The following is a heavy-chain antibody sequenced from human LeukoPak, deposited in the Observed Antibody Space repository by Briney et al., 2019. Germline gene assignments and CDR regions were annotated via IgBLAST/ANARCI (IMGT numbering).Heavy chain of an antibody. D-gene: IGHD3-22*01. CDR3: ARGEIEGRFDY. V-gene: IGHV4-34*01. Sequence: PSETLSLTCAVSGGSFSGHYWNWIRQPPGKGLEWIGEINHGGSTNYNPSLKSRVTISVDTSKNQFSLKLSSVTAADTAVYYCARGEIEGRFDYWGQGTLVTVSS. CDR2: INHGGST. J-gene: IGHJ4*02. CDR1: GGSFSGHY.